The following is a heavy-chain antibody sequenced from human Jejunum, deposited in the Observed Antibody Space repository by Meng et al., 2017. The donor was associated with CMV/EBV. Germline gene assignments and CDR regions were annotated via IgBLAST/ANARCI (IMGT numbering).Heavy chain of an antibody. CDR2: IYYSGST. CDR3: ASPLGILGIVDL. CDR1: GGSISGSSYY. V-gene: IGHV4-39*01. D-gene: IGHD7-27*01. Sequence: QLQLQESGPGLVKPSETLSLTCTVSGGSISGSSYYWGWIRQPPGKGLEWIGSIYYSGSTYYNPSLKSRVTISVDTSKNQFSLKLSSVTAADTAVYYCASPLGILGIVDLWGRGTLVTVSS. J-gene: IGHJ2*01.